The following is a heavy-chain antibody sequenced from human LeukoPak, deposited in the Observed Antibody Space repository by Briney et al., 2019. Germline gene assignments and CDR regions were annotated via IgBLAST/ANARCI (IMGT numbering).Heavy chain of an antibody. D-gene: IGHD6-6*01. CDR1: GFSFSSFG. CDR2: ISGDGRDT. CDR3: AVSARVERVWHYFNY. V-gene: IGHV3-23*01. Sequence: GGSLRLSCAASGFSFSSFGMSWVRQAPGRGLQWVSSISGDGRDTFYADSVKGRFTISRDNSKNTLFLQMNSLRGEDTAVYYCAVSARVERVWHYFNYWGQGTLVTVSS. J-gene: IGHJ4*02.